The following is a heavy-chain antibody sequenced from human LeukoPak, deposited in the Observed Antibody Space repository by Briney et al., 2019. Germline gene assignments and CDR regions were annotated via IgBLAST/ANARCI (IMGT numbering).Heavy chain of an antibody. D-gene: IGHD2-2*01. V-gene: IGHV3-30-3*01. Sequence: PGRSLRLSCAASGFIFSSYAMHWVRQAPGKGLEWVAVISYDGSNKYYADSVKGRFTISRDNSKNTLYLQMNSLRAEDTAVYYCARDTVPDYWGQGTLVTVSS. CDR1: GFIFSSYA. CDR3: ARDTVPDY. J-gene: IGHJ4*02. CDR2: ISYDGSNK.